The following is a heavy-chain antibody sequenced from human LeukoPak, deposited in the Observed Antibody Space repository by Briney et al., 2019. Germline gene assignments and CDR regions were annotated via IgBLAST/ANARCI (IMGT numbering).Heavy chain of an antibody. J-gene: IGHJ5*02. V-gene: IGHV4-34*01. Sequence: PSETLSLTCAVYGGSFSGYYWSWIRQPPGKGLEWIGEINHSGSTNYNPSLKSRVTISVDTSKNQFSLKLSSVTAADTAVYYCARGLRLGSSGYYKRYNWFDHWGQGTLVTVSS. CDR2: INHSGST. D-gene: IGHD3-22*01. CDR3: ARGLRLGSSGYYKRYNWFDH. CDR1: GGSFSGYY.